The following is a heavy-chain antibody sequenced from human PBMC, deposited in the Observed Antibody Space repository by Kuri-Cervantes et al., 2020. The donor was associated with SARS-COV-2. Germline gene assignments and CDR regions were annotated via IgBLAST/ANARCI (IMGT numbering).Heavy chain of an antibody. Sequence: GGSLRLSCAASGFDFSSYAMHWVRQAPGKGLEWVAFISYDGSNKYYADSVKGRFTISRDNSKNSLYLQMNSLRAEDTAVYYCARAGYYYDSSGYPFDYWGQGTLVTVSS. CDR2: ISYDGSNK. J-gene: IGHJ4*02. CDR3: ARAGYYYDSSGYPFDY. CDR1: GFDFSSYA. V-gene: IGHV3-30*04. D-gene: IGHD3-22*01.